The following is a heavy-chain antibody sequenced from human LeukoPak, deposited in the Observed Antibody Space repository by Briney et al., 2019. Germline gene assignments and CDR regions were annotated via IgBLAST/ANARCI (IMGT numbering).Heavy chain of an antibody. Sequence: GGSLRLSCAASGFSFSSFAMTWVRQSPGKGLEWVSSITGGHYSTYNTDSVKGWFTISRDNSKNTLYLQMNSLRAEDTAVYYCARDAARRGFDYWGQGTLVTVSS. CDR3: ARDAARRGFDY. CDR1: GFSFSSFA. J-gene: IGHJ4*02. D-gene: IGHD6-6*01. V-gene: IGHV3-23*01. CDR2: ITGGHYST.